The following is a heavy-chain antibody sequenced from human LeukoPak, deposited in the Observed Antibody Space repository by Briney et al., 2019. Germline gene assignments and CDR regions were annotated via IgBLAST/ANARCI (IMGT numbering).Heavy chain of an antibody. D-gene: IGHD3-22*01. Sequence: SETLSLTCGIYGGSFSGYYWSWIRQPPGKGLVWIGEIHHSGSTNYNPSLKGRVTMSMDTSNNQFSLKLSSVTAADTAVYYCARQPRGAGYYIRFDYWGQGALVTVSS. CDR1: GGSFSGYY. J-gene: IGHJ4*02. CDR3: ARQPRGAGYYIRFDY. CDR2: IHHSGST. V-gene: IGHV4-34*01.